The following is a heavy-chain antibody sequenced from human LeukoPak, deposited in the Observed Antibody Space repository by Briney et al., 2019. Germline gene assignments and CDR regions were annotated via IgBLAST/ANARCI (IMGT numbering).Heavy chain of an antibody. CDR2: MKRDGSEV. D-gene: IGHD3-10*01. CDR3: ARDLHYYGAGRVDP. CDR1: GFTFGSYW. V-gene: IGHV3-7*01. J-gene: IGHJ5*02. Sequence: PGGSLRLSCAASGFTFGSYWMIWVRQAPGKGLEWVANMKRDGSEVYYLDSVKGRFTISRDNARNSLYLQMNSLRAEDTAVYYCARDLHYYGAGRVDPWGQGTLVTVSS.